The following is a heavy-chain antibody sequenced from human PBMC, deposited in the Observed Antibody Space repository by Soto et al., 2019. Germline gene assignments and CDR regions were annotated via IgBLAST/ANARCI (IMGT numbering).Heavy chain of an antibody. CDR3: ARTMSGTVVYFDY. D-gene: IGHD1-26*01. Sequence: PSETLSLTCTVSGGSISSSSYYWGWIRQPPGKGLEWIGSIYYSGSTYYNPSLKSRVTTSVDTSKNQFSLKLSSVTAADTAVYYCARTMSGTVVYFDYWGQGTLVTVSS. J-gene: IGHJ4*02. CDR2: IYYSGST. CDR1: GGSISSSSYY. V-gene: IGHV4-39*01.